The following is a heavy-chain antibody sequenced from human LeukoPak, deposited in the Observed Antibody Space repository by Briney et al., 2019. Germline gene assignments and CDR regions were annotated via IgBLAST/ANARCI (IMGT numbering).Heavy chain of an antibody. Sequence: PGGSLRLSRAASGFSVGSNYMTWVRQAPGKGLEWVSCFYSGESTFYADSVQGRFTISRDISKNTVYLQMDRLRADDTAVYYCARSLGSGTYDGWGQGTLVTVSS. CDR3: ARSLGSGTYDG. CDR1: GFSVGSNY. CDR2: FYSGEST. J-gene: IGHJ4*02. D-gene: IGHD1-26*01. V-gene: IGHV3-53*01.